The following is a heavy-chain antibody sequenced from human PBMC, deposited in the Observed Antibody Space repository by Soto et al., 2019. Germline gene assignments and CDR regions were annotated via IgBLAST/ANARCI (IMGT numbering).Heavy chain of an antibody. V-gene: IGHV3-30*03. CDR2: ISYDGSNK. J-gene: IGHJ4*02. D-gene: IGHD1-26*01. Sequence: PGGSLRLSCAASGFTFGHYGSHWVRQAPGKGLEWLAVISYDGSNKHYADSVKGRFTVSRDNSKNTLYLQMNSLRAEDTAVYFCARYSGKYQGPIDYWGQGTLVTVSS. CDR3: ARYSGKYQGPIDY. CDR1: GFTFGHYG.